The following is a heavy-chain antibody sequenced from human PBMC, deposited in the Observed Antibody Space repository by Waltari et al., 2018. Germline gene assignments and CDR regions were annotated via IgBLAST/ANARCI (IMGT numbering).Heavy chain of an antibody. Sequence: QVQLVQSGAEVKKPGASVKVSCKASGYTFTSYYMHWVRQAPGQGLEWMGIINPSGGSTSYAQKFQGRVTMTRDTSTSTVYMELSSLRSEDTAVYYCARVVDIVATTSDAFDIWGQGTMVTVSS. CDR2: INPSGGST. CDR3: ARVVDIVATTSDAFDI. D-gene: IGHD5-12*01. CDR1: GYTFTSYY. V-gene: IGHV1-46*01. J-gene: IGHJ3*02.